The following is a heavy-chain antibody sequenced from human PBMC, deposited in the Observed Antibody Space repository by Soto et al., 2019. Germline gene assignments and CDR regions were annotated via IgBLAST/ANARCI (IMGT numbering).Heavy chain of an antibody. CDR1: GGSISSGDYY. Sequence: SETLSLTCTVSGGSISSGDYYWSWIRQPPGKGLEWIGYIYYSGSTYYNPSLKSRVTISVDTSKNQFSLKLSSVTAADTAVYYCARDKGCSGGSCYSGAFDIWGQGTMVTVSS. CDR3: ARDKGCSGGSCYSGAFDI. J-gene: IGHJ3*02. CDR2: IYYSGST. D-gene: IGHD2-15*01. V-gene: IGHV4-30-4*01.